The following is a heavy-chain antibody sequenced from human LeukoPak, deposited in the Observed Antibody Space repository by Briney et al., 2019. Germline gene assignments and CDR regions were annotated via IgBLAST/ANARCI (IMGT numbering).Heavy chain of an antibody. CDR1: GGSISSSSYY. V-gene: IGHV4-39*07. Sequence: SETLSLTCTVSGGSISSSSYYWGWIRQPPGKGLEWIGSIHYSGSTNYNPSLKSRVTISVDTSKNQFSLKLSSVTAADTAVYYCARAPSGSYFDYWGQGTLVTVSS. D-gene: IGHD1-26*01. CDR3: ARAPSGSYFDY. CDR2: IHYSGST. J-gene: IGHJ4*02.